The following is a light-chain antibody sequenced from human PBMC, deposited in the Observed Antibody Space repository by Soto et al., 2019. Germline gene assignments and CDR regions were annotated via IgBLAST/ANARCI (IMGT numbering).Light chain of an antibody. CDR3: QQYSGWPRT. Sequence: ETVMTQSPATLAVSPGERATLSCRASHTIDTNLAWYQQKPDQAPRLLIYGASTRATGVPARFSGSGSGTEFTLTINSLQSEDFAVYSCQQYSGWPRTFGQRTKVEIK. CDR2: GAS. V-gene: IGKV3-15*01. CDR1: HTIDTN. J-gene: IGKJ1*01.